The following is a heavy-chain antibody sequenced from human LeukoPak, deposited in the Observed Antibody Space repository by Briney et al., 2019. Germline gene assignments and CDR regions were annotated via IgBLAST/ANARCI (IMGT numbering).Heavy chain of an antibody. J-gene: IGHJ5*02. CDR2: IYYSGST. CDR1: GGSISSYY. V-gene: IGHV4-59*01. CDR3: ARTLAYCGGGCYPNWFDP. Sequence: SETLSLTCTVSGGSISSYYWSWIRQPPGKGLEWIGYIYYSGSTNYNPSLKSRVTISVDTSKNQFSLKLSSVTAADTAVYYCARTLAYCGGGCYPNWFDPWGQGTLVTVSS. D-gene: IGHD2-21*02.